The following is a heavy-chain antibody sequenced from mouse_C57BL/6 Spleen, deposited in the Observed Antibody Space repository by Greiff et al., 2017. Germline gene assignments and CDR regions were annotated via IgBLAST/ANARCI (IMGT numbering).Heavy chain of an antibody. J-gene: IGHJ2*01. D-gene: IGHD4-1*01. V-gene: IGHV5-6*02. CDR2: ISSGGSYT. CDR1: GFTFSSYG. Sequence: EVKLVESGGDLVKPGGSLKLSCAASGFTFSSYGMSWVRPTPDKRLEWVATISSGGSYTYYPDSVKGRFTISRDNAKNTLYLQMSSLKSEDTAMYYCARQGGTDYFDYWGQGTTLTVSS. CDR3: ARQGGTDYFDY.